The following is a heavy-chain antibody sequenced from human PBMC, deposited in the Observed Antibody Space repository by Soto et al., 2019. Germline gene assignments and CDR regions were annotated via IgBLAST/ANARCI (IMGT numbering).Heavy chain of an antibody. CDR2: TYYRSKWYN. D-gene: IGHD6-19*01. CDR3: ARDKRSSGWYVKCYFDY. J-gene: IGHJ4*02. V-gene: IGHV6-1*01. CDR1: GDSVSSNSAA. Sequence: SQTLSLTCAISGDSVSSNSAAWNWIRQSPSRGLEWLGRTYYRSKWYNDYAVSVKSRITINPDTSKNQFSLQLNSVTPEDTAVYDRARDKRSSGWYVKCYFDYWGQGTLVTVSS.